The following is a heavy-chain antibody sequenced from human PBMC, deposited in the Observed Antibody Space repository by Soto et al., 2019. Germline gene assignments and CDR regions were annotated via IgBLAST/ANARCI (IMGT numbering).Heavy chain of an antibody. D-gene: IGHD5-12*01. CDR3: AKDKERWLQCLDD. J-gene: IGHJ4*02. CDR2: ISGSGGST. CDR1: GFTFSSYA. V-gene: IGHV3-23*01. Sequence: GGSLRLSCAASGFTFSSYAMSWVRQAPGKGLEWVSAISGSGGSTYYADSVKGRFTISRDNSKNTLYLQMNSLRAEDTAVYYWAKDKERWLQCLDDWGQGTLVTVSS.